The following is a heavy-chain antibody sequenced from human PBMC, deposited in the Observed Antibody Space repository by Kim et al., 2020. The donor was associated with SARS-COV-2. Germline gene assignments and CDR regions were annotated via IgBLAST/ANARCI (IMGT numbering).Heavy chain of an antibody. Sequence: NYAQKFQGRVTITADESTSTAYMGLSSLRSEDTAVYYCAIPSGLRSNVDYWGQGTLVTVSS. V-gene: IGHV1-69*01. J-gene: IGHJ4*02. D-gene: IGHD5-12*01. CDR3: AIPSGLRSNVDY.